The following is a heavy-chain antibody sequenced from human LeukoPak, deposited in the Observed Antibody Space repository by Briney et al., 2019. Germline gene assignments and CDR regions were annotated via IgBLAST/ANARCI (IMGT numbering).Heavy chain of an antibody. CDR2: IYTSGST. CDR1: GGSISSYY. CDR3: ARGEMNYYDSSGYSKALDY. V-gene: IGHV4-4*07. J-gene: IGHJ4*02. Sequence: SETLSPTCTVSGGSISSYYWSWILQPAGKGLEWIGRIYTSGSTNYNPSLKSRVTISVDTAKNQFSLKLSSVTAADTAVYYCARGEMNYYDSSGYSKALDYWGQGTLVTVSS. D-gene: IGHD3-22*01.